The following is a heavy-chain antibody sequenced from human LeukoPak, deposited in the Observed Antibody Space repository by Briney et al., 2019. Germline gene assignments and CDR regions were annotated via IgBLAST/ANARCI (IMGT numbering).Heavy chain of an antibody. CDR1: GYTFTSYY. V-gene: IGHV1-2*02. CDR2: INSYSGGT. J-gene: IGHJ4*02. D-gene: IGHD2-15*01. Sequence: ASVKVSCKASGYTFTSYYMHWVRQAPGQGLEWMGWINSYSGGTNYAQKFQGRVTMTRDTSISTAYIELSRLTSDDTAVYYCARPYCSGGSCHDYFDYWGQGTLVTVSS. CDR3: ARPYCSGGSCHDYFDY.